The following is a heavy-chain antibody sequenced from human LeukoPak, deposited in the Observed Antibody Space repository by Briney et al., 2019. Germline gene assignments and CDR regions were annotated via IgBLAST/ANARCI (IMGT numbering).Heavy chain of an antibody. CDR1: GFTFSSYG. CDR2: IKQDGSEK. J-gene: IGHJ5*02. D-gene: IGHD1-1*01. Sequence: PGRSLRLSCAASGFTFSSYGMHWVRQAPGKGLEWVANIKQDGSEKYYVDSVKGRFTISRDNAKNSLYLQMNSLRAEDTAVYYCASEDDETNWFDPWGQGTLVTVSS. CDR3: ASEDDETNWFDP. V-gene: IGHV3-7*01.